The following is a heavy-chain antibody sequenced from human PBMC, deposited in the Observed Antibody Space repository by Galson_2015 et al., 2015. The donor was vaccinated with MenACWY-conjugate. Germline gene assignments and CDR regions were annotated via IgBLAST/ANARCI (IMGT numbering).Heavy chain of an antibody. CDR2: NYPGDSDT. Sequence: QSGAEVKKPGESLQISCTGSGYSFPRYWLGWVRQMPGKGLEWLGINYPGDSDTRYSPSFQGQVTISADRSISTAYLKWSSLKASDTAMYYCARQGVVVAATRTYDSWGQGTLVTVSS. CDR3: ARQGVVVAATRTYDS. CDR1: GYSFPRYW. D-gene: IGHD2-15*01. V-gene: IGHV5-51*01. J-gene: IGHJ4*02.